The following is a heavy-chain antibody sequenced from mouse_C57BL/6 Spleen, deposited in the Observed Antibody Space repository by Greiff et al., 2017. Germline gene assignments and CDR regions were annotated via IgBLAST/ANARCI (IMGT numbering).Heavy chain of an antibody. CDR2: IDPSDSYT. Sequence: QVQLQQPGAELVKPGASVKLSCKASGYTFTSYWMQWVKQRPGQGLEWIGEIDPSDSYTNYNHKFKGKATLTVYTSSSTAYMQLSSLTSENAAVYYCARDYGSSYDWFAYWGQGTLVTVSA. CDR1: GYTFTSYW. D-gene: IGHD1-1*01. V-gene: IGHV1-50*01. J-gene: IGHJ3*01. CDR3: ARDYGSSYDWFAY.